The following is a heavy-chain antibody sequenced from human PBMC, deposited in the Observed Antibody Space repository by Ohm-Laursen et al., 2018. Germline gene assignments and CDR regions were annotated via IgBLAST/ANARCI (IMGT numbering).Heavy chain of an antibody. CDR1: GFTFRTFA. Sequence: LRLSCAASGFTFRTFAMSWVRQPPGKGLEWIGEINHSGSTNYNPSLKSRVTISVDTSKNQFSLKLSSVTAADTAVYYCARGGRRGSSWYRNYGMDVWGQGTTVTVSS. V-gene: IGHV4-34*01. CDR3: ARGGRRGSSWYRNYGMDV. CDR2: INHSGST. D-gene: IGHD6-13*01. J-gene: IGHJ6*02.